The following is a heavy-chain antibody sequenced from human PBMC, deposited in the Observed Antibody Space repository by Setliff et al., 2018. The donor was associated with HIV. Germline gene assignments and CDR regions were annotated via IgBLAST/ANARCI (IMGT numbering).Heavy chain of an antibody. CDR1: GFTFSNYW. D-gene: IGHD3-10*01. CDR2: ISIGSGAAI. V-gene: IGHV3-21*01. CDR3: ARDYLYYNMYNGSPVYGMDV. J-gene: IGHJ6*02. Sequence: PGGSLRLSCAASGFTFSNYWMGWVRQAPGRGLEWVSSISIGSGAAIYYAESVQGRFTVSRDNSKNSLYLQMNSLRVEDTAVYYCARDYLYYNMYNGSPVYGMDVWGQGTTVTVSS.